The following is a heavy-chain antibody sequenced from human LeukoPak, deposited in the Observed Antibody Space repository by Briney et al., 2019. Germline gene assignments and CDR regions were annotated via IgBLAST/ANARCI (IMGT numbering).Heavy chain of an antibody. CDR1: GFNFSDYG. V-gene: IGHV3-23*01. CDR2: ISGSDYT. CDR3: AKSRNFYYYFMEV. Sequence: QPGGSLRLSCAASGFNFSDYGMIWVRQAPGKGLEWVSGISGSDYTDHADSVKGRFTISRDNSKNTLYLQMNSLRAEDTALYYCAKSRNFYYYFMEVSGRGTKVTISS. J-gene: IGHJ6*03.